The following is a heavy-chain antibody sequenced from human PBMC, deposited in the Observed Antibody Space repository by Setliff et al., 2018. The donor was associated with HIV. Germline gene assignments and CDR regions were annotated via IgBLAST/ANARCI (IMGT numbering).Heavy chain of an antibody. J-gene: IGHJ6*02. V-gene: IGHV4-38-2*01. Sequence: LSLTCAVSGYSITGGYFWGWIRQPPGKGLEWIGSIAYSGSTSYSPSLKSRVTISVDTSKNQFSLKLSSVTAADTAVYYCAAPAVAGTGGYYYAMDVWGQGTTVTVSS. D-gene: IGHD6-19*01. CDR3: AAPAVAGTGGYYYAMDV. CDR2: IAYSGST. CDR1: GYSITGGYF.